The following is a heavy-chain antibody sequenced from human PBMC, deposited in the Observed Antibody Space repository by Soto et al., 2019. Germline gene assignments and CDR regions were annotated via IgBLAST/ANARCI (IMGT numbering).Heavy chain of an antibody. J-gene: IGHJ5*02. CDR2: IYYSGST. CDR3: ARVLFGRGNWFDL. D-gene: IGHD3-3*01. CDR1: GGSIRSYY. V-gene: IGHV4-59*01. Sequence: PSETLSLTCTVSGGSIRSYYWSWIRQPPGKGLEWIGYIYYSGSTNYNPSLKSRVTISVDTSKNQFSLKLSSVTAADTAVYYCARVLFGRGNWFDLWGQGTLVTVSS.